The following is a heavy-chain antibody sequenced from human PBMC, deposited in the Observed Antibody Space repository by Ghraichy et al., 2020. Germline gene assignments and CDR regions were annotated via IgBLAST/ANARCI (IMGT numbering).Heavy chain of an antibody. V-gene: IGHV1-2*02. J-gene: IGHJ6*02. Sequence: ASVKVSCKASGYTFTGYYMHWVRQAPGQGLEWMGWINPNSGGTNYAQKFQGRVTMTRDTSISTAYMELSRLRSDDTAVYYCAREGGSSSSWVGVRRGAYGMDVWGQGTTVTVSS. CDR1: GYTFTGYY. CDR2: INPNSGGT. D-gene: IGHD6-6*01. CDR3: AREGGSSSSWVGVRRGAYGMDV.